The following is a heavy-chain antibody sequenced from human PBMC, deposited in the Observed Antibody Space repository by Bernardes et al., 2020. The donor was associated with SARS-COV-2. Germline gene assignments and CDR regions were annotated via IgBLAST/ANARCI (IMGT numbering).Heavy chain of an antibody. CDR2: IYTSGST. CDR3: ARDSGGDSSGWYGFDY. J-gene: IGHJ4*02. CDR1: GGSISSYY. D-gene: IGHD6-19*01. V-gene: IGHV4-4*07. Sequence: SETLSLTCTVSGGSISSYYWSWIRQPAGKGPEWIGRIYTSGSTNYNPSLKSRVTMSVDTSKNQFSLKLSSVTAADTAVYYCARDSGGDSSGWYGFDYWGQGTLVTVSS.